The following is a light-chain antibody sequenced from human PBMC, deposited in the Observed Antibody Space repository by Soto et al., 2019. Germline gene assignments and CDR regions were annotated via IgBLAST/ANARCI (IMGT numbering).Light chain of an antibody. CDR1: SSDVGSYNV. J-gene: IGLJ1*01. CDR3: SSYTRRRTYV. CDR2: DVS. V-gene: IGLV2-14*03. Sequence: QSALTQPASVSGSPGQSITIPCSGTSSDVGSYNVVSWYQQHPGKAPKLVIYDVSNRPSGVSPRFSGAKSGNTASLTIAGLQAEDEADYYCSSYTRRRTYVFGTGTKVTVL.